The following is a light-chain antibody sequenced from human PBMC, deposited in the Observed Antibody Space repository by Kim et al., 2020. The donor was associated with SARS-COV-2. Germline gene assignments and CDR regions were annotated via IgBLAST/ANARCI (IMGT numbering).Light chain of an antibody. V-gene: IGKV4-1*01. CDR1: QSVLYSSKNKNY. CDR3: QQYYSTPT. CDR2: WAS. Sequence: DIVMTQSPDSLAVSLGERATINCKSSQSVLYSSKNKNYLAWYQQKPGQPPKLLIYWASTRESGVPDRFSGSGSGTDFTLTISSLQAEDVAVYYCQQYYSTPTFGGGTKVDIK. J-gene: IGKJ4*01.